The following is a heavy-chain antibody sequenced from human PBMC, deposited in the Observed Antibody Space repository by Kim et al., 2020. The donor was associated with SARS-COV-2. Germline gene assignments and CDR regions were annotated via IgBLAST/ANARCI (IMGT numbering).Heavy chain of an antibody. J-gene: IGHJ5*02. Sequence: NYNPALKSRVTISVDTSKNQFSLKLSSVTAADTAVYYCARGLWFGELLSWGQGTLVTVSS. D-gene: IGHD3-10*01. CDR3: ARGLWFGELLS. V-gene: IGHV4-59*09.